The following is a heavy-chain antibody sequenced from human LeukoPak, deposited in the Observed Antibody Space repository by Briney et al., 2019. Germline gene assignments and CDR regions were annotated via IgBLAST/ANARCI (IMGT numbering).Heavy chain of an antibody. V-gene: IGHV3-7*01. D-gene: IGHD6-19*01. Sequence: GGSLRLSCAASGFTFSSYWMSWVRQAPGKGLEWVANIKQDGSEKYYVDSVKGRFTISRDNAKNSLYLQMNSLRAEDTAVYFCARVRTDSSGWFTSYFDYWGQGTLVTVSS. CDR1: GFTFSSYW. J-gene: IGHJ4*02. CDR3: ARVRTDSSGWFTSYFDY. CDR2: IKQDGSEK.